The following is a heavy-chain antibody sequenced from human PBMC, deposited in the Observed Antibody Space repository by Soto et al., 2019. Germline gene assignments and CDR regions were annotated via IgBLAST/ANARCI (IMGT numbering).Heavy chain of an antibody. CDR3: ARDNSSSWYGQTNWFDL. CDR2: IWYDGSNK. D-gene: IGHD6-13*01. J-gene: IGHJ5*02. Sequence: QVQLVESGGGVVQPGRSLRLSCAASGFTFSSYGMHWVRQAPGKGLEWVAVIWYDGSNKYYADSVKGRFTISRDNSKNTLYRQMNSLRAEDTAVYYCARDNSSSWYGQTNWFDLWGQGTLVTVSS. V-gene: IGHV3-33*01. CDR1: GFTFSSYG.